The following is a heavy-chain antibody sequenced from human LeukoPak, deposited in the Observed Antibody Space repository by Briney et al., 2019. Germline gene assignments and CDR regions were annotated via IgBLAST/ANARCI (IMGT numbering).Heavy chain of an antibody. CDR1: GFTFSSYA. V-gene: IGHV3-23*01. Sequence: TGGSLRLSCAASGFTFSSYAMSWVRQAPGKGLEWVSAISGSGGSTYYADSVKGRFTISRDNSKNMVYLQMNSLRAEDTALYYCVGDPPNSGYAFQVWGHGTVVTVSS. CDR3: VGDPPNSGYAFQV. CDR2: ISGSGGST. J-gene: IGHJ3*01. D-gene: IGHD3-22*01.